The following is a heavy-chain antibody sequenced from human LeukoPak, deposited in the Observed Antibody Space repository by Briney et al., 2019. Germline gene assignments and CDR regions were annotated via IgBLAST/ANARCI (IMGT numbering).Heavy chain of an antibody. J-gene: IGHJ4*02. CDR2: ISYDGSNK. CDR3: AKDVGLLWFGELFPPDY. CDR1: GFTFSSYG. Sequence: PGGSLRLSCAASGFTFSSYGMHWVRQAPGKGLEWVAVISYDGSNKYYADSVKGRFTISRDNSKNTLYLQMNSLRAEDTAVYYCAKDVGLLWFGELFPPDYWGQGTLVTVSS. D-gene: IGHD3-10*01. V-gene: IGHV3-30*18.